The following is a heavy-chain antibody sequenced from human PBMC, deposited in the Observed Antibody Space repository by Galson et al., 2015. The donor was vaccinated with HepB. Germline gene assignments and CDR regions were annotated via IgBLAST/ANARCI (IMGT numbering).Heavy chain of an antibody. CDR2: IWYGGSNK. Sequence: SLRLSCAASGFTFSSYGMYWVRQAPGKGLEWVAVIWYGGSNKYYADSVKGRFTISRDNSKNTLYLQMNSLRADDTAVYYCARLSYSSDWYPPDYWGQGTLVTVSS. D-gene: IGHD6-19*01. CDR1: GFTFSSYG. CDR3: ARLSYSSDWYPPDY. V-gene: IGHV3-33*01. J-gene: IGHJ4*02.